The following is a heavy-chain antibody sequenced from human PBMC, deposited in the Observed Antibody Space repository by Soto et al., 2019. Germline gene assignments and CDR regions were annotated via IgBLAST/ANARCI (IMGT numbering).Heavy chain of an antibody. Sequence: SGPTLVNPTQTLTLTCAFSGLSLSSTGMRVSWVRQAPGEALEWLARIDWDGDKFYSASLKTRLTIFKDTSTNQVVLRMTNMDPVDTATYYCVRQVGQFKGDWFDPWGQGIRVTVSS. V-gene: IGHV2-70*04. D-gene: IGHD3-16*01. J-gene: IGHJ5*02. CDR1: GLSLSSTGMR. CDR2: IDWDGDK. CDR3: VRQVGQFKGDWFDP.